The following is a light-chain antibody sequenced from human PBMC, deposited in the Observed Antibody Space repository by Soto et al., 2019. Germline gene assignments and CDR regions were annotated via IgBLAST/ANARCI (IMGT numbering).Light chain of an antibody. Sequence: ENVLTQSPGTLSLSPGERATLSCRATQSVTSSYFAWYQQKPGQAPRLLIYGVSSRATDIPDRFSGSGYGTDFTLTISRLEPEDFVVYYCQQYSSVPHTFGQGTKLEVK. CDR2: GVS. CDR3: QQYSSVPHT. J-gene: IGKJ2*01. V-gene: IGKV3-20*01. CDR1: QSVTSSY.